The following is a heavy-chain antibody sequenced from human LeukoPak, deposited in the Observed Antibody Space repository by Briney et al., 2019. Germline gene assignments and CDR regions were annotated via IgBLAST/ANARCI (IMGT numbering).Heavy chain of an antibody. J-gene: IGHJ4*02. CDR2: INHSGST. D-gene: IGHD6-19*01. CDR1: GGSFSGYY. V-gene: IGHV4-34*01. CDR3: ARQTVRRQQRLVPYYFDY. Sequence: PSETLSLTCAVYGGSFSGYYWSWIRQPPGKGLEWIGEINHSGSTNYNPSLKSRVTISVDTSKNQFSLKLSSVTAADTAVYYCARQTVRRQQRLVPYYFDYWGQGTLVTVSS.